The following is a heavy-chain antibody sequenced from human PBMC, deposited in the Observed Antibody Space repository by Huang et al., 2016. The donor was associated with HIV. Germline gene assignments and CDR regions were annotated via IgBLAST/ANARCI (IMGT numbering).Heavy chain of an antibody. CDR3: ARGGGIQLWLLGYYYMDV. CDR2: ISVYNGNT. D-gene: IGHD5-18*01. J-gene: IGHJ6*03. Sequence: QVQLVQSGAEVKKPGASVKVSCKASGYTFSSFGISWVRQAPGQGLEWGGWISVYNGNTKFAQKFQGRLTMTTDTSTSTAYMERRSLRSDDTAVYYCARGGGIQLWLLGYYYMDVWGNGTTVTVSS. CDR1: GYTFSSFG. V-gene: IGHV1-18*01.